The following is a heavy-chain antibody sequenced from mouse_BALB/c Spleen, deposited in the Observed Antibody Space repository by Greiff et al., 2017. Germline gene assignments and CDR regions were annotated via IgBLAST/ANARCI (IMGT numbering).Heavy chain of an antibody. D-gene: IGHD2-4*01. V-gene: IGHV5-9*03. CDR2: ISSGGGNT. CDR3: ARSLYDYVAY. J-gene: IGHJ3*01. CDR1: GFTFSSYT. Sequence: EVKLVESGGGLVKPGGSLKLSCAASGFTFSSYTMSWVRQTPEKRLEWVATISSGGGNTYYPDSVKGRFTISRDNAKNNLYLQMSSLRSEDTALYYCARSLYDYVAYWGQGTLVTVSA.